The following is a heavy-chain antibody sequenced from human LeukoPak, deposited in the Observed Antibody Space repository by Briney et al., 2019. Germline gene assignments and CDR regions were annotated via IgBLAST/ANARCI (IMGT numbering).Heavy chain of an antibody. CDR1: GFTFSDYY. D-gene: IGHD2-2*01. CDR3: ARVIVVVPAAMGAFDY. J-gene: IGHJ4*02. CDR2: ISSSGSTI. V-gene: IGHV3-11*01. Sequence: GGSLRLSCAASGFTFSDYYMSWIRQAPGKGLEWVSYISSSGSTIYYADSVKGRFTISRDNAKNSLYLQMNSLRAEDTAVYYCARVIVVVPAAMGAFDYWGQGTLVTVSS.